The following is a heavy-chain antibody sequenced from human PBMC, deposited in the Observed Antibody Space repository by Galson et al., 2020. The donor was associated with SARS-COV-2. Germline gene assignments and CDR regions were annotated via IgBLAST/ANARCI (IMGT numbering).Heavy chain of an antibody. D-gene: IGHD2-15*01. CDR3: VREGVGDIPCDS. V-gene: IGHV3-21*01. Sequence: GESLKISCAASGFTFRSYAMNWVRQAPGNGLEWVSSISSDSNYRYYVDSVKGRFTISRDNAKNSLYLQMDSLRAEDTAFYYCVREGVGDIPCDSWGQGTPVTVAS. CDR1: GFTFRSYA. CDR2: ISSDSNYR. J-gene: IGHJ4*02.